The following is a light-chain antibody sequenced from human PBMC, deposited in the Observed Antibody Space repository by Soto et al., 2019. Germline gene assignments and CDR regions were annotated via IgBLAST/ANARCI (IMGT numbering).Light chain of an antibody. CDR1: SSDVGGYNY. CDR3: SSYAASNNFYFV. Sequence: QPVLTQPPSASGSPGQSVTISCTGTSSDVGGYNYVSWYQQYPGRAPNLLIYEVTKRPSGVPDRFSGSKSGNTASLTVSGLQAEDEADYYCSSYAASNNFYFVFGGGTQLTVL. V-gene: IGLV2-8*01. CDR2: EVT. J-gene: IGLJ3*02.